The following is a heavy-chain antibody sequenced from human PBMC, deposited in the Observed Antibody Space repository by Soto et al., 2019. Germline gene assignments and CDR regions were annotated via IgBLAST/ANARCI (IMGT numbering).Heavy chain of an antibody. J-gene: IGHJ5*02. CDR3: ARAGT. CDR2: ITPVSGTT. Sequence: QAQLLQSGAEVKKPGSSMRVSCKVSGGTFRTYALNWVRQAPGHGLEWVGGITPVSGTTNYAQRFHGRVTVTADESTSTVYLDLTSLRFNDTAIYYCARAGTWGQGSLVTVSS. V-gene: IGHV1-69*01. CDR1: GGTFRTYA.